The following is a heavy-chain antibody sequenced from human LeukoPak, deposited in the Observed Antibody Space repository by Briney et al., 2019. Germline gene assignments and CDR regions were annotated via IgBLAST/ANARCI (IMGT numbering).Heavy chain of an antibody. CDR3: ARAAGAVAGPNWFDP. Sequence: GGSLRLSCAASGFTFSSYSMNWVRQAPGKGLEWVSSISSSSSYIYYADSVKGRFTISRDNAKNSLYLQMNSLRAEDTAVYYCARAAGAVAGPNWFDPWGQGTLVTVSS. V-gene: IGHV3-21*01. CDR2: ISSSSSYI. CDR1: GFTFSSYS. D-gene: IGHD6-19*01. J-gene: IGHJ5*02.